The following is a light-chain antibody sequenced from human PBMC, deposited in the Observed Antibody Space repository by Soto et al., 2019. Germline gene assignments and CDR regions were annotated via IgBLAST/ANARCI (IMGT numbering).Light chain of an antibody. CDR2: GAS. CDR1: QSVSSN. CDR3: QQYGSSPPPT. J-gene: IGKJ5*01. V-gene: IGKV3-20*01. Sequence: EIVLTQSPATLSVSPGESATLSCRASQSVSSNLAWYQQKPGQAPRLLIYGASSRATGIPDRFSGSGSGTDFTLTISRLEPEDFAVYYCQQYGSSPPPTFGQGTRLEIK.